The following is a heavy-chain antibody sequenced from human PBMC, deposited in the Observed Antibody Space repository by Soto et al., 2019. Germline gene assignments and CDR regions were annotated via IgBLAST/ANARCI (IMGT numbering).Heavy chain of an antibody. Sequence: PSETLSLTCTVSGGSISSGYYWGWIRQPPGKGLEWIGYIHYSGSTNYNPSLRSRVTISVDTPKNQFSLKVNSMTAADTAIYYCARGGVAARKGRWFDPWGQGTLVTVSS. CDR2: IHYSGST. CDR1: GGSISSGYY. D-gene: IGHD6-25*01. CDR3: ARGGVAARKGRWFDP. V-gene: IGHV4-61*01. J-gene: IGHJ5*02.